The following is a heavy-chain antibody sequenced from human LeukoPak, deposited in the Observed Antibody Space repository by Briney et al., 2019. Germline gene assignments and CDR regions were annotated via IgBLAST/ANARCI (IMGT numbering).Heavy chain of an antibody. D-gene: IGHD6-13*01. V-gene: IGHV4-59*01. CDR1: GGSISSYY. CDR2: IYYSGST. Sequence: SETLPLTCTVSGGSISSYYWSWIRQPPGKGLEWIGYIYYSGSTNYNPSLKSRVTISVDTSKNQFSLKLSSVTAADTAVYYCARGYSSSWYLSYFDYWGQGTLVTVSS. CDR3: ARGYSSSWYLSYFDY. J-gene: IGHJ4*02.